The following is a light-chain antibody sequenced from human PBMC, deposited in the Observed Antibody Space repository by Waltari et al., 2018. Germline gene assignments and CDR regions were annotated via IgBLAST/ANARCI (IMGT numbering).Light chain of an antibody. CDR2: WAS. CDR3: QHGT. Sequence: DIVMTQSPDSLAVSLGERATINCKSSQSVLYSSNNKNYLAWYQQKPGQPPKLLIYWASTRESGVPDRFSGSWSGTDFTLTISSLQAEDVAVYYCQHGTFGQGTKVEIK. CDR1: QSVLYSSNNKNY. J-gene: IGKJ1*01. V-gene: IGKV4-1*01.